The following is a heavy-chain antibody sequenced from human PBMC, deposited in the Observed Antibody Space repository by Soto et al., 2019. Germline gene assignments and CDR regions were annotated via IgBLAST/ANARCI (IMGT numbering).Heavy chain of an antibody. D-gene: IGHD1-26*01. V-gene: IGHV1-18*04. Sequence: QAQLVQSGAEVKKPGASVKVSCKTSGYTFTAFGISWVRQAPGQGPEWMGWISGHNGSTKYAQKFQGRVSMTTDTSTKTVYMELRSLKSDDSAVYYCAIDTPRWEIGWNWFDTWGQGTQVTVSS. J-gene: IGHJ5*02. CDR2: ISGHNGST. CDR1: GYTFTAFG. CDR3: AIDTPRWEIGWNWFDT.